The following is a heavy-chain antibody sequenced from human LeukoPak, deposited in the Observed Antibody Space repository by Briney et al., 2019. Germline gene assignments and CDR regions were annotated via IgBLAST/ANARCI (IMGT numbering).Heavy chain of an antibody. V-gene: IGHV4-31*03. Sequence: SETLSLTCTVSGGSISSGGYYWSWLRQHPGKGLEWLGYIYYSGSTYYNPSLKSRVTISVDTSKNQFSLKLSSVTAADTAVYYCARQPNGGLWFGELYGNYGMDVWGQGTTVTVSS. CDR3: ARQPNGGLWFGELYGNYGMDV. CDR2: IYYSGST. J-gene: IGHJ6*02. CDR1: GGSISSGGYY. D-gene: IGHD3-10*01.